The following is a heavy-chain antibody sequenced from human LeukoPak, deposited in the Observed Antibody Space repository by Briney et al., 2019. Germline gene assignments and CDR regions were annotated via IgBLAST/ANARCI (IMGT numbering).Heavy chain of an antibody. V-gene: IGHV3-23*01. J-gene: IGHJ4*02. Sequence: GGTLRLSCAASGFTFSSYGMSWVRQAPGKGLEWVSAISGSGGSTYYADSVKGRFTISRDNSKNTLYLQLNSLRADDTAVYYCAREGLYYFDYWGQGTLVTVSS. CDR3: AREGLYYFDY. CDR2: ISGSGGST. CDR1: GFTFSSYG.